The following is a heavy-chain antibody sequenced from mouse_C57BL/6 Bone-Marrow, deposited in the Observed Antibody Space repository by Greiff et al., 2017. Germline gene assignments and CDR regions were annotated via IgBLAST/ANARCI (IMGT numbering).Heavy chain of an antibody. J-gene: IGHJ4*01. CDR1: GFSLTSYG. Sequence: QVQLQQSGPGLVQPSQSLSITCTVSGFSLTSYGVHWVRQSPGKGLEWLGVIWRGGSTDYNAAFMSRLSITKDNSKSQVFFKMNSLQADDTAIYYCAAHYYGSTDYYAMDYWGQGTSVTVSS. CDR3: AAHYYGSTDYYAMDY. D-gene: IGHD1-1*01. V-gene: IGHV2-5*01. CDR2: IWRGGST.